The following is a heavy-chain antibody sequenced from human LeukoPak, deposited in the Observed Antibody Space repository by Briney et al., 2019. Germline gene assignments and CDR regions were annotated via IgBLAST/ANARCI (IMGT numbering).Heavy chain of an antibody. J-gene: IGHJ5*02. V-gene: IGHV1-69*02. CDR1: GGTFSSYT. Sequence: SVKVSCKASGGTFSSYTISWVRQAPGQGLEWMGRIIPILGIANYAQKFQGRVTITADKSTSTAYMELSSLRSEDTAVYYCASPRGGGRDDSWFDPWGQGTLVTVSS. CDR2: IIPILGIA. D-gene: IGHD3-22*01. CDR3: ASPRGGGRDDSWFDP.